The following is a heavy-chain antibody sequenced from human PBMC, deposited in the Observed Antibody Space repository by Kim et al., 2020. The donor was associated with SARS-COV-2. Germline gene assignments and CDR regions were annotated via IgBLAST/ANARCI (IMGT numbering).Heavy chain of an antibody. CDR3: ACYGPNWFDP. D-gene: IGHD2-15*01. CDR2: IYYSGST. Sequence: SETLSLTCTVSGGSISSGGYYWSWIRQHPGKGLEWIGYIYYSGSTYYNPSLKSRVTISVDTSKNQFSLKLSSVTAADTAVYYCACYGPNWFDPWGQGTLVTVSS. CDR1: GGSISSGGYY. V-gene: IGHV4-31*03. J-gene: IGHJ5*02.